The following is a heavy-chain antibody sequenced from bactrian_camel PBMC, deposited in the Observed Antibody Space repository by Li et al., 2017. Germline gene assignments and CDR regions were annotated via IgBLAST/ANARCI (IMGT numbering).Heavy chain of an antibody. CDR2: IHSDGSNT. J-gene: IGHJ4*01. D-gene: IGHD1*01. V-gene: IGHV3S7*01. CDR3: AARSDDAYKY. Sequence: LVQPGGSLRLSCAASGFTFSSYAMSWVRQAPGKGLEWVSSIHSDGSNTYYANSVKGRFTISRDDAENTVYLQMNSLKSEDTGLYYCAARSDDAYKYWGQGTQVTVS. CDR1: GFTFSSYA.